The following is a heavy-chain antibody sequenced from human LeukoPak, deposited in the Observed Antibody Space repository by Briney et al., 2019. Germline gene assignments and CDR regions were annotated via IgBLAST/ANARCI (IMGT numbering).Heavy chain of an antibody. Sequence: SVKVSCKASGGTFSSYAISWVRQAPGQGLEWMGRIIPIFRTANYAQKFQGRVTITTDESTSTAYMELSSLRSEDTAVYYCARGGGRGSGYYYEYFDYWGQGTLVTVSS. V-gene: IGHV1-69*05. CDR1: GGTFSSYA. J-gene: IGHJ4*02. D-gene: IGHD3-22*01. CDR2: IIPIFRTA. CDR3: ARGGGRGSGYYYEYFDY.